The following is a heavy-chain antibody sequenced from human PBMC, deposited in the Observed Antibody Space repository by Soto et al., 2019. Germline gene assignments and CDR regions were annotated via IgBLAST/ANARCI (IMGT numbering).Heavy chain of an antibody. CDR3: ARAGAATLSDY. Sequence: QVQLQESGPGLVKPSETLSLTCTVSGGSISSYYCSWIRQPPGKGLEWIGYIYYSGSANYNPSLKSRVTISVDTSKNQFSRKLSSVTAADTAVYYWARAGAATLSDYWGQGTLVTVSS. J-gene: IGHJ4*02. D-gene: IGHD2-15*01. V-gene: IGHV4-59*01. CDR2: IYYSGSA. CDR1: GGSISSYY.